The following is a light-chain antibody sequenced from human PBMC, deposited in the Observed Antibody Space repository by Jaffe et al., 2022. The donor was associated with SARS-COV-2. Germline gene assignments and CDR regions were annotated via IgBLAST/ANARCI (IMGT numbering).Light chain of an antibody. CDR2: EVN. CDR3: SSHAITSNAYVI. J-gene: IGLJ2*01. V-gene: IGLV2-8*01. CDR1: SSDVGGYKY. Sequence: QSALTQPPSASGSPGQSVTISCTGTSSDVGGYKYVSWYQQHPGKAPKLMIYEVNKRPSGVPDRFSGSKSGNTASLTVSGLQAEDEADYYCSSHAITSNAYVIFGGGTKLTVL.